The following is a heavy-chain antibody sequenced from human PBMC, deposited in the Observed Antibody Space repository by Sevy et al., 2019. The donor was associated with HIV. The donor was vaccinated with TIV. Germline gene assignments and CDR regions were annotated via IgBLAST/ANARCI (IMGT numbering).Heavy chain of an antibody. Sequence: GGSLRLSCAASGFPFCSYEMNWVRQAPGKGLEWVSYISNTGSAKYYSDSVRGRFTISRDNAKNSLYLQMNSLRAEDTAVYYCARDLPPSATTVAHYDYWGRGTLVTVSS. CDR2: ISNTGSAK. J-gene: IGHJ4*02. CDR3: ARDLPPSATTVAHYDY. CDR1: GFPFCSYE. V-gene: IGHV3-48*03. D-gene: IGHD4-17*01.